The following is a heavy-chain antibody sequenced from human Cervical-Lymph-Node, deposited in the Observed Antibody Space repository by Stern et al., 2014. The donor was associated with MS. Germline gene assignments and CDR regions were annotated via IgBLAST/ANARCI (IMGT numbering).Heavy chain of an antibody. D-gene: IGHD4-17*01. CDR1: GYTFTNYD. CDR3: ARSDYGDWDS. V-gene: IGHV1-8*01. J-gene: IGHJ4*02. CDR2: MNPSSGHT. Sequence: VQLVQSGAEVRKPGASVKVSCKASGYTFTNYDIHWVRQATGQGLEWMGWMNPSSGHTAYAQNFQGRVTMTRDTAISTAYMELSSLRSEDTALYYCARSDYGDWDSWGQGTLVTVYS.